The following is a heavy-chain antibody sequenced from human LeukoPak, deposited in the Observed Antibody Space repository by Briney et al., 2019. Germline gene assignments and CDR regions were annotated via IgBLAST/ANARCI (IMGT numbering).Heavy chain of an antibody. V-gene: IGHV3-30*02. CDR3: AKGDSVDDEAKDYYYYGMDV. CDR2: IRYDGSNK. Sequence: GGSLRLSCAASGFTFSSYGMHWVRQAPGKGLEWVAVIRYDGSNKYYADSVKGRFTISRDNSKSTLYLQMNSLRAEDTAVYYCAKGDSVDDEAKDYYYYGMDVWGQGSTVTVSS. J-gene: IGHJ6*02. D-gene: IGHD2-21*01. CDR1: GFTFSSYG.